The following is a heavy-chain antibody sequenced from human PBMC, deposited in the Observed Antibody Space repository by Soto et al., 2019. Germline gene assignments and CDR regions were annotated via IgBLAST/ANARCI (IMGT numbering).Heavy chain of an antibody. CDR3: ARVDSYYDSSGYYPSSFDY. CDR1: GYPFINYA. D-gene: IGHD3-22*01. V-gene: IGHV1-3*01. CDR2: INGGNGNT. Sequence: ASVKVSCRTSGYPFINYAMHWVRQAPGQRLEWMGWINGGNGNTKYSHKFQGRVTITGDTSANTGYMELSSLRSEDTAVYYCARVDSYYDSSGYYPSSFDYWGQGTLVTVTS. J-gene: IGHJ4*02.